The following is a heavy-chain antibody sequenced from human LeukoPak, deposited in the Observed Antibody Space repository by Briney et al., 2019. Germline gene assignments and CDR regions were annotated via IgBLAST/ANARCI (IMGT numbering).Heavy chain of an antibody. D-gene: IGHD5-12*01. V-gene: IGHV3-30*18. J-gene: IGHJ1*01. CDR2: ISYDGSNK. CDR3: AKPATIKEYFQH. CDR1: GFTFSTYT. Sequence: GGSLRLSCVASGFTFSTYTMHWVRQAPGKGLEWVAVISYDGSNKYYADSVKGRFTISRDNSKNTLYLQMNSLRAEDTAVYYCAKPATIKEYFQHWGQGTLVTVSS.